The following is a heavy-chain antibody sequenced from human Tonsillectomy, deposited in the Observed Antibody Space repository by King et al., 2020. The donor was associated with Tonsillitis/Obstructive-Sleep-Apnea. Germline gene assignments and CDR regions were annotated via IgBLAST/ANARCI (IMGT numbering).Heavy chain of an antibody. V-gene: IGHV3-7*03. CDR1: GFTFSTYW. CDR3: ARDANPRVSSGWLDALDI. J-gene: IGHJ3*02. CDR2: IKLDGSEK. D-gene: IGHD6-19*01. Sequence: VQLVESGGGLVQPGGSLRLSCAASGFTFSTYWMMWVRQAPGRGLEWVANIKLDGSEKNYVDSVKGRFTISRDNAKNSLYLQMNSLRAEDTAVYYCARDANPRVSSGWLDALDIWGQGTMVAGSS.